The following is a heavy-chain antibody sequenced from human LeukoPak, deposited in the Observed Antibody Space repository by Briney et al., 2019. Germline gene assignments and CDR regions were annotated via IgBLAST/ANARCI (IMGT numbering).Heavy chain of an antibody. J-gene: IGHJ5*02. CDR1: GGTFSSYA. CDR3: ARDQRITIFGVAPWFDP. D-gene: IGHD3-3*01. CDR2: IIPIFGTA. Sequence: ASVKVSCKASGGTFSSYAISWVRQAPGQGLEWMGGIIPIFGTANYAQKLQGRVTITADESTSTAYMELSSLRSEDTAVYYCARDQRITIFGVAPWFDPWGQGTLVTVSS. V-gene: IGHV1-69*13.